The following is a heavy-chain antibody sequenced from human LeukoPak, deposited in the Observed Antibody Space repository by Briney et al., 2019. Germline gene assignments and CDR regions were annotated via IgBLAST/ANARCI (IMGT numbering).Heavy chain of an antibody. Sequence: GGSLRLSCAASGFTFSDYYMSWIRQAPGRGLEWVSYISWDSSYTSYADSVKGRFTVSRDNAQKSLYLQMDSLRAEDTAVYYCARGGNDWNTGNYFDNWGQGTLVTVSS. D-gene: IGHD1/OR15-1a*01. CDR3: ARGGNDWNTGNYFDN. V-gene: IGHV3-11*05. CDR1: GFTFSDYY. CDR2: ISWDSSYT. J-gene: IGHJ4*02.